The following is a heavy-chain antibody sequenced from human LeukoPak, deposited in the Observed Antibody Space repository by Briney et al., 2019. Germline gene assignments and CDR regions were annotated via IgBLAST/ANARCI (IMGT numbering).Heavy chain of an antibody. J-gene: IGHJ6*04. D-gene: IGHD3-10*01. CDR1: GGSFSSYY. CDR2: IYYSGST. CDR3: ARDLLWFGEGYYYYYGMDV. Sequence: PSETLSLTCAVYGGSFSSYYWSWIRQPPGKGLEWIGYIYYSGSTNYNPSLKSRVTISVDTSKNQFSLKLSSVTAADTAVYYCARDLLWFGEGYYYYYGMDVWGKGTTVTVSS. V-gene: IGHV4-59*01.